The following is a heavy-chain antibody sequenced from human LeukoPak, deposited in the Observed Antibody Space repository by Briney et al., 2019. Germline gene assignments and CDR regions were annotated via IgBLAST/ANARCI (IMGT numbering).Heavy chain of an antibody. CDR1: GGTFSSYA. CDR3: ARVFGVVPAARFDP. D-gene: IGHD2-2*01. V-gene: IGHV1-69*06. CDR2: IIPIFGTA. Sequence: SVKVSCKASGGTFSSYAISWVRQAPGQGLEWMGGIIPIFGTANYAQKFRGRVTITADKSTSTAYMEMSSLRFEDTAVYYCARVFGVVPAARFDPWGQGTLVTVSS. J-gene: IGHJ5*02.